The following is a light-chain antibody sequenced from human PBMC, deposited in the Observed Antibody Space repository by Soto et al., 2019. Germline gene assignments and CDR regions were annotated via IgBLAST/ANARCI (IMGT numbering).Light chain of an antibody. CDR2: DVG. CDR1: SSDVGYYNY. J-gene: IGLJ1*01. V-gene: IGLV2-14*03. Sequence: QSVLTQPASVSGSPGQSITISRTGTSSDVGYYNYVSWYQQHPAKAPKLIIYDVGRRPSGVSDRFSGSKSGNTASPTISGLQPEDEADYYCCSYTTTGTRVFGTGTKVTVL. CDR3: CSYTTTGTRV.